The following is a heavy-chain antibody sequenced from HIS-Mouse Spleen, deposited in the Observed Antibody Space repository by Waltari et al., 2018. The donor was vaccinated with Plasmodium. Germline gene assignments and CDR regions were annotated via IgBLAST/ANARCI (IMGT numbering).Heavy chain of an antibody. CDR3: ASSWYWYFDL. Sequence: EVQLVESGGGLVQPGGSRRLSCASSGFTFSSYWMSGVRQAPGKGLEWVANIKQDGSEKYYVDSVKGRFTISRDNAKNSLYLQMNSLRAEDTAVYYCASSWYWYFDLWGRGTLVTVSS. J-gene: IGHJ2*01. CDR1: GFTFSSYW. V-gene: IGHV3-7*01. CDR2: IKQDGSEK. D-gene: IGHD6-13*01.